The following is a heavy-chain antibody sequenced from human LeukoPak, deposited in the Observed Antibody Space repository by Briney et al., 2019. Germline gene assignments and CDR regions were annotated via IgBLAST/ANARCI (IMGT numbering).Heavy chain of an antibody. J-gene: IGHJ4*02. D-gene: IGHD3-3*01. CDR1: GGSFSGYY. Sequence: SETLSLTCAVYGGSFSGYYWSWIRQPPGKGLEWIGEINHSGGTNYNPSLKSRVTISVDTSKNQFSLKLSSVTAADTAVYYYARGRPRTYYDFWSGYYKVYWGQGTLVTVSS. CDR2: INHSGGT. V-gene: IGHV4-34*01. CDR3: ARGRPRTYYDFWSGYYKVY.